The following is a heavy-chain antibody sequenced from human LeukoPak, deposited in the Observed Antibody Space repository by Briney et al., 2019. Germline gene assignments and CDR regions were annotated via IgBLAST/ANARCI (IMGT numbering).Heavy chain of an antibody. CDR2: INHSGST. J-gene: IGHJ4*02. CDR1: GGSFSGYY. V-gene: IGHV4-34*01. CDR3: ARGLYSSSGSTNPVGLLVFDY. Sequence: PSETLSLTCAVYGGSFSGYYWSWIRQPPGKGLEWIGEINHSGSTNYNPSLKSRVTISVDTSNNQFSLKLSSVTAADTAVYYCARGLYSSSGSTNPVGLLVFDYWGQGTLVTVSS. D-gene: IGHD6-13*01.